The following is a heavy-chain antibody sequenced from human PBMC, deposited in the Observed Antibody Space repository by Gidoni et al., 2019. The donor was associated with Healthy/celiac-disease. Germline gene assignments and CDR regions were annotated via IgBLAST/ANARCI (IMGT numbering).Heavy chain of an antibody. CDR1: GFTFSDYY. V-gene: IGHV3-11*06. J-gene: IGHJ5*02. CDR2: ISSSSSYT. Sequence: QVQLVESGGGLVKPGGSLRLSCAASGFTFSDYYMSWIRQAPGKGLEWVSYISSSSSYTNYADSVKGRFTISRDNAKNSLYLQMNSLRAEDTAVYYCARVPHYGDYVRNWFDPWGQGTLVTVSS. D-gene: IGHD4-17*01. CDR3: ARVPHYGDYVRNWFDP.